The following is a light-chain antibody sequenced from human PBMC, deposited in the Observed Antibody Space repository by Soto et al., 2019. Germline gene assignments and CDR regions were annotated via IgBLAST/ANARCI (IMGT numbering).Light chain of an antibody. CDR2: GAS. CDR1: QSVSSN. CDR3: QQYNNWPFT. V-gene: IGKV3-15*01. J-gene: IGKJ5*01. Sequence: EIVMTQSPATLSVSPGERATLSCRASQSVSSNLAWYQQKPGQPPRLLIYGASTRATGIPARFSGSGSGTEFTLTISSLQSEDFALYYCQQYNNWPFTFGQGTRLEIK.